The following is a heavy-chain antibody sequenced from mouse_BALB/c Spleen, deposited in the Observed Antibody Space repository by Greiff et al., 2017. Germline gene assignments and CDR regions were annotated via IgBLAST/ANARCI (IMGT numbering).Heavy chain of an antibody. D-gene: IGHD1-1*01. CDR1: GFSLTSYG. CDR3: ANLYYGYGYFDV. Sequence: QVQLKESGPGLVQPSQSLSITCTVSGFSLTSYGVHWVRQSPGKGLEWLGVIWSGGSTDYNAAFISRLSISKDNSKSQVFFKMNSLQANDTAIYYCANLYYGYGYFDVWGAGTTVTVSS. CDR2: IWSGGST. J-gene: IGHJ1*01. V-gene: IGHV2-2*02.